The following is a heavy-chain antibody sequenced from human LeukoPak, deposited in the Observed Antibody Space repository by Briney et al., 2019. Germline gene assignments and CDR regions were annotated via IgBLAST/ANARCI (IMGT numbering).Heavy chain of an antibody. Sequence: SQTLSLTCTVSGDSISSGDYYWTWIRQHPGKGLEWIGCIYYSGSTYYNLSLKSRVIISADTSKNHFSLRLSSVTAADTAVYYCARVREATIAPFFDYWGQGILVTVSS. CDR2: IYYSGST. V-gene: IGHV4-31*03. J-gene: IGHJ4*02. CDR1: GDSISSGDYY. D-gene: IGHD6-13*01. CDR3: ARVREATIAPFFDY.